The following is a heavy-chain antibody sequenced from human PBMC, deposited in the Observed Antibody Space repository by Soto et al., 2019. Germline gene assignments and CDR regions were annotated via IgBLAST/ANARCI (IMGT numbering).Heavy chain of an antibody. CDR2: TIPVFGTA. CDR1: GGTFSSYA. CDR3: AREWGYCISTSCLLKNYYYYYGMDV. J-gene: IGHJ6*02. Sequence: QVQLVQPGAEGKKQGSSVKVSCKASGGTFSSYALSWVRQAPGQGLEWMGGTIPVFGTANYAQKFQGRVTITADESTCTAYMELRSLRSEDTAVYYCAREWGYCISTSCLLKNYYYYYGMDVWGQGTTVTVSS. D-gene: IGHD2-2*01. V-gene: IGHV1-69*12.